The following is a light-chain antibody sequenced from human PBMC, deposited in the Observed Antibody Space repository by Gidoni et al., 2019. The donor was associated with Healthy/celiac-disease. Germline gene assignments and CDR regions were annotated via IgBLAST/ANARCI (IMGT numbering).Light chain of an antibody. J-gene: IGKJ1*01. CDR1: QSVLYSSNNKHY. V-gene: IGKV4-1*01. CDR3: QHYYSTPVT. CDR2: WAS. Sequence: DLVMPQSPDSLAVFLGERATINCTSSQSVLYSSNNKHYLAWYPQKPGQPTKLLIYWASTRGAGVPDLCSGSGSGTVFTLTSSILQADDVAVYYCQHYYSTPVTFGQGTKVEIK.